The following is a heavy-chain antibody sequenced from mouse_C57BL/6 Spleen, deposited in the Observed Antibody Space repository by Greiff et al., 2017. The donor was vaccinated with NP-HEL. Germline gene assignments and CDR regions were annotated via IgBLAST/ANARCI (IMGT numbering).Heavy chain of an antibody. Sequence: VQLQQSGAELVKPGASVKLSCKASGYTFTSYWMHWVKQRPGQGLEWIGMIHPNSGSTNYNEKFKSKATLTVDKSSSTAYMQLSSLTSEDSAVYYCARLISNPYYAMDYWGQGTSVTVSS. D-gene: IGHD2-5*01. CDR1: GYTFTSYW. V-gene: IGHV1-64*01. CDR2: IHPNSGST. CDR3: ARLISNPYYAMDY. J-gene: IGHJ4*01.